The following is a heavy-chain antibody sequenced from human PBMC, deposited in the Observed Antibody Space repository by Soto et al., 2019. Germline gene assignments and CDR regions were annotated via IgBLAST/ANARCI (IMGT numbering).Heavy chain of an antibody. CDR2: ISAYNDNT. Sequence: ASVKVSCKASGYTFTSYGISWVRQAPGQGLEWMGWISAYNDNTNYSQKLQGRVTMTPDTSTSTAYMELRSLRSDDTAVYYCARDRETYYDLWSGYYTGNSPQNWFDPWGQGTLVTVSS. CDR1: GYTFTSYG. D-gene: IGHD3-3*01. CDR3: ARDRETYYDLWSGYYTGNSPQNWFDP. J-gene: IGHJ5*02. V-gene: IGHV1-18*04.